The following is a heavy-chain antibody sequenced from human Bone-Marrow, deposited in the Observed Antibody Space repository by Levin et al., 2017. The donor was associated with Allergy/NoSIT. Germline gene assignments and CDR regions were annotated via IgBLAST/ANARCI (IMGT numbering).Heavy chain of an antibody. V-gene: IGHV5-51*01. Sequence: TGGSLRLSCEASGSTFSTYWIGWVRQMPGKGLEWMGSIYPDDSDTRYSPSFQGQVTITADKSISTAYLQWRSLKASDTAMYYCARLPVGAVPDYFDYWGQGTLVTVSS. CDR3: ARLPVGAVPDYFDY. D-gene: IGHD1-26*01. J-gene: IGHJ4*02. CDR1: GSTFSTYW. CDR2: IYPDDSDT.